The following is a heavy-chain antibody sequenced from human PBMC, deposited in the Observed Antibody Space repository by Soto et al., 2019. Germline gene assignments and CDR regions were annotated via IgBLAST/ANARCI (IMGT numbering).Heavy chain of an antibody. CDR2: IYNSGTS. D-gene: IGHD3-10*01. J-gene: IGHJ3*02. CDR1: GFTVSSHY. V-gene: IGHV3-66*01. Sequence: EVQLVESGGVLVQPGGSLRLSCAASGFTVSSHYINWVRQAPGKGLDWVSVIYNSGTSFYADSVKGRFTVSRDTAKNSVVLQMSSLRAEDTAVYFCARGTWIVRGLIPDAFDIWGQGTMVTVSS. CDR3: ARGTWIVRGLIPDAFDI.